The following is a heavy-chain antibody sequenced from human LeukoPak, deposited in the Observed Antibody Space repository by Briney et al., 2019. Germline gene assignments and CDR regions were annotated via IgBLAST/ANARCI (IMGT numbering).Heavy chain of an antibody. J-gene: IGHJ4*02. CDR2: INPNSGGT. CDR1: GYTFTGYY. CDR3: ARVVGGRTAY. Sequence: ASVKVSCKASGYTFTGYYMHWVRQTPGQGLEWMGWINPNSGGTNYAQKFQGRVTMTRDTSISTAYMELSRLRSDDTAVYYCARVVGGRTAYWGQGTLVTVSS. V-gene: IGHV1-2*02. D-gene: IGHD1-26*01.